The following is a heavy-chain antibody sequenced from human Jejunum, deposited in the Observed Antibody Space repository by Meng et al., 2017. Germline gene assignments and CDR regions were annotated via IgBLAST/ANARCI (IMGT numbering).Heavy chain of an antibody. D-gene: IGHD3-10*01. CDR2: ISYSGST. Sequence: QLQLQESGAGLVNASWTLSLTCTVSGCSISGIYDYWGWIRQPPGKGLDWTGTISYSGSTYYNPSLTGQVTISMDTSKNQFSLKLRSVTAADTAVYYCARHFSGSGTWFFDSWGQGVLVTVSS. CDR3: ARHFSGSGTWFFDS. V-gene: IGHV4-39*01. CDR1: GCSISGIYDY. J-gene: IGHJ4*02.